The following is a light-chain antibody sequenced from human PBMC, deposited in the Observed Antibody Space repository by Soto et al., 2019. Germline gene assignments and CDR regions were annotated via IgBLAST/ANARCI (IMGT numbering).Light chain of an antibody. CDR3: QQYGSSPQDT. V-gene: IGKV3-20*01. CDR2: GAS. J-gene: IGKJ2*01. CDR1: QSVSSSY. Sequence: EIVLTQSPGTLSLSPGERATLSCRASQSVSSSYLAWYQQKPGQAPRLLIYGASSRATGIPDRFSGSGSETDFTLTISRLEPEDFAVYYCQQYGSSPQDTFGQGTKLEIK.